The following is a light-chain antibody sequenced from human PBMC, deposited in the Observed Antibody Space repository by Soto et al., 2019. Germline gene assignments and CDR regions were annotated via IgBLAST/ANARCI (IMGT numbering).Light chain of an antibody. V-gene: IGKV3-15*01. CDR3: QHYNNWPFT. Sequence: EIVMTQSPATLSVSPGERATLSCGASQSVSSNLAWYQHKPGQAPRLLIYGASTRATGIPARFSGSGSGTEFSLTISSLQSEDFAVYYCQHYNNWPFTFGPGTKVDIK. J-gene: IGKJ3*01. CDR2: GAS. CDR1: QSVSSN.